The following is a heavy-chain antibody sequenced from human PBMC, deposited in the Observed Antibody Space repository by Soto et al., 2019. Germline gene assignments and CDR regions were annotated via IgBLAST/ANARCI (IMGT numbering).Heavy chain of an antibody. CDR1: GGTLSSYA. J-gene: IGHJ3*02. D-gene: IGHD6-19*01. V-gene: IGHV1-69*06. CDR2: IIPIFGTA. CDR3: ARRSVGGDDAFDI. Sequence: SVKVSCKDAGGTLSSYAISWVRQATGQGLEWMGGIIPIFGTANYAQKFQGRVTITADKSTSTAYMELSSLRSEDTAVYYCARRSVGGDDAFDIWGQGTMVTVSS.